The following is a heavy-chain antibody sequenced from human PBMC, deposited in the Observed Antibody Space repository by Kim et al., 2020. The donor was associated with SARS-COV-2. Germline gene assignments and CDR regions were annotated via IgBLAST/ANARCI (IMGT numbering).Heavy chain of an antibody. CDR1: GFTFSSFA. V-gene: IGHV3-23*01. Sequence: GGSLRLSCAASGFTFSSFAMTWVRQAPGKGLEWVSAISGGAYTYYADSVQGRFTISRDNSKNTLYLQMDSLRAEDTAVYYCAKGGLGYTTGWYLGGDNWGQGTLVTVSS. D-gene: IGHD6-19*01. CDR3: AKGGLGYTTGWYLGGDN. J-gene: IGHJ4*02. CDR2: ISGGAYT.